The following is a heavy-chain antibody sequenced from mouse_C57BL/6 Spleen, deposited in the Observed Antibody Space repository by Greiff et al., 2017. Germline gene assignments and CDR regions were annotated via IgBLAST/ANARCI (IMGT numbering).Heavy chain of an antibody. Sequence: VQLQQSGPVLVKPGASVKMSCKASGYTFTDYYMNWVKQSHGKSLEWIGVINPYNGGTSYNQKFKGKATLTVDKSSSTAYMELNSLTSEDSAVYYCAREGPTIVTTKAMDYWGQGTSVTVSS. D-gene: IGHD2-5*01. J-gene: IGHJ4*01. V-gene: IGHV1-19*01. CDR2: INPYNGGT. CDR1: GYTFTDYY. CDR3: AREGPTIVTTKAMDY.